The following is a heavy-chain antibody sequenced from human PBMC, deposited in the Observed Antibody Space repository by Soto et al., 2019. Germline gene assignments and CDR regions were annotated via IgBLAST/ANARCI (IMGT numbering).Heavy chain of an antibody. D-gene: IGHD1-26*01. CDR3: ARDRSLHSGTKYYFDY. CDR2: IIPIFGTA. Sequence: QVQLVQSGAEVKKPGSSVKVSCKASGGTFSSYAISWVRQAPGQGLEWMGGIIPIFGTANYAQKFQGRVTITADESTSTAYMELSSRRSEDTAVYYCARDRSLHSGTKYYFDYWGQGTLVTVSS. V-gene: IGHV1-69*12. J-gene: IGHJ4*02. CDR1: GGTFSSYA.